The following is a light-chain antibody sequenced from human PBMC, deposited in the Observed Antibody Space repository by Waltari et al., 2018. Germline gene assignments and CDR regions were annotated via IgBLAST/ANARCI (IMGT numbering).Light chain of an antibody. CDR2: AAS. Sequence: DIQMTQSPSSLSASVGDRVTITCRASQGIRNSLAWYQQKPGKAPKVLVYAASRLQSGVPSRFSGSGSGADYTLTIDSLQTEDFATYYCQQYISTPLTFGQGTKVELK. J-gene: IGKJ1*01. V-gene: IGKV1-NL1*01. CDR3: QQYISTPLT. CDR1: QGIRNS.